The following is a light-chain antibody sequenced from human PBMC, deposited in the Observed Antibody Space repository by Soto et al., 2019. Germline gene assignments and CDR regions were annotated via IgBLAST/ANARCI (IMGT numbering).Light chain of an antibody. J-gene: IGKJ4*01. CDR1: QSVSSY. V-gene: IGKV3-11*01. Sequence: EIVLTQSPATLSLSPGERATLSCRASQSVSSYLAWYQQTPGQAPRLLIYGTSNRATGIPARFSGSGSGTDFTLTINSLDPEDFALYYCQQHSSWPLTFGGGTKVEIK. CDR2: GTS. CDR3: QQHSSWPLT.